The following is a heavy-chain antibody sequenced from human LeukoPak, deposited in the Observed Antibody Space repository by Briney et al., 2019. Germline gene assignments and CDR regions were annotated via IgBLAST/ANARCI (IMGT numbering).Heavy chain of an antibody. D-gene: IGHD2-2*01. CDR2: ISGSGGST. J-gene: IGHJ4*02. V-gene: IGHV3-23*01. CDR3: AGVSVYQLLYY. Sequence: GGSLRLSCEASGFTFSSYAMSWVRQAPGKGLEWVSAISGSGGSTYYADSVKGRFTISRDNSKNTLYLQMNSLRAEDTAVYYCAGVSVYQLLYYWGQGTLVTVSS. CDR1: GFTFSSYA.